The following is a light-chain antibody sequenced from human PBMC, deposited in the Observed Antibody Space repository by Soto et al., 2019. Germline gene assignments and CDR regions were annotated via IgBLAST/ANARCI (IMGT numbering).Light chain of an antibody. CDR2: DVS. CDR3: SSYTSSSPRA. Sequence: QSVLTQPASVSWSPGQSITISCTGTSSDVGGYNYVSWYQQHPGKAPKLMIYDVSNRPSGVSNRFSGSKSGNTASLTISGLQAEDEADYYCSSYTSSSPRAFGTGTKVTVL. J-gene: IGLJ1*01. CDR1: SSDVGGYNY. V-gene: IGLV2-14*01.